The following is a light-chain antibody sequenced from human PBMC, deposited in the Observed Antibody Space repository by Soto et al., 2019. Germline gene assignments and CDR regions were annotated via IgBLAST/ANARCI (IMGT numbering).Light chain of an antibody. V-gene: IGKV1-39*01. CDR2: AAS. CDR3: QQSFSPLWT. CDR1: QSISNY. J-gene: IGKJ1*01. Sequence: DIPMTQSPSSLSASVGDRVTITCRASQSISNYLNWYQQKPGKAPKLLIYAASSMQSGVPSRFSGSGSETDFTLTISSLQPDDSATYYCQQSFSPLWTFGQGTKAEV.